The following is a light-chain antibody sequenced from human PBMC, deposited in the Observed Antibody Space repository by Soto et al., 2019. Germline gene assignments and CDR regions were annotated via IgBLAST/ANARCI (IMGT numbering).Light chain of an antibody. V-gene: IGKV3-15*01. CDR3: QQYNNWIT. CDR1: QSVSSN. J-gene: IGKJ5*01. Sequence: EIVMTQSPATLSVSPGERATLSCRASQSVSSNLAWYQQKPGQAPRLLIYGASTRATGIPARFSGSGSGTEFTLTISSLQSEDFVVYYCQQYNNWITFGQGTRLEMK. CDR2: GAS.